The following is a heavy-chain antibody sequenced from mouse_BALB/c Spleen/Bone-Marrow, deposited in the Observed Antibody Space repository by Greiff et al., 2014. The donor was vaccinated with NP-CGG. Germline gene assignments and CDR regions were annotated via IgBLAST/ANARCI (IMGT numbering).Heavy chain of an antibody. CDR1: GFTFRDYY. CDR3: VRDGDYRYAWFSY. D-gene: IGHD2-14*01. Sequence: EVQLQESGGGLVKPGGSLKLSCAASGFTFRDYYMYWVRQTPGKRLEWVATISDGGTYTYYSDSVKGRFTISRDKAKNNLYLQMTNLMSEDTAMYRCVRDGDYRYAWFSYWGQGTLVTVSA. J-gene: IGHJ3*01. CDR2: ISDGGTYT. V-gene: IGHV5-4*02.